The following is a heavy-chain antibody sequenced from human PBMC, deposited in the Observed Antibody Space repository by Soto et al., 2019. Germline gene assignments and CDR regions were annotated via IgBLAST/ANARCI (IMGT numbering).Heavy chain of an antibody. J-gene: IGHJ4*02. CDR3: ARESEDLTSNFDY. Sequence: KPGGSLRLSCAASGFTFTRYSMNWVRQASGKGLEWVSSISSTTNYIYYGDSMKGRFTISRDNAKNSLYLEMNSLRAEDTAVYYCARESEDLTSNFDYWGQGTLVTVSS. CDR2: ISSTTNYI. V-gene: IGHV3-21*06. CDR1: GFTFTRYS.